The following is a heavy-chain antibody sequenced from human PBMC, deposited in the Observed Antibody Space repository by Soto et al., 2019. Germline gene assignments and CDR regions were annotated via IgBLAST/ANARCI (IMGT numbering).Heavy chain of an antibody. J-gene: IGHJ4*02. Sequence: HPGGSLRLSCSASGFTFSTYAMHWVRQAPRKGLEHVSVITSNGGSTHYADSVKGRFTISRDNSKNTLNLQMSSLRAEDTAVYYCVRSFYIVAPFDYWGQGTLVTVSS. CDR1: GFTFSTYA. V-gene: IGHV3-64D*08. D-gene: IGHD5-12*01. CDR2: ITSNGGST. CDR3: VRSFYIVAPFDY.